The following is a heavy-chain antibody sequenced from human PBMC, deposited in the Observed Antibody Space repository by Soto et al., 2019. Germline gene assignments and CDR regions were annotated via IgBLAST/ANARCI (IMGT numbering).Heavy chain of an antibody. CDR1: GFTFDDYA. Sequence: EVQLVESGGGLVQPGRSLRLSCAASGFTFDDYAMHWVRHAPGKGLEWVSGISWNSGSIGYADSVKGRFTISRDNAKNSLYLQMNSLSPEDTALYYCAKRRDYYGSGSYSSDAFDIWGQGTMVTVSS. CDR3: AKRRDYYGSGSYSSDAFDI. J-gene: IGHJ3*02. CDR2: ISWNSGSI. D-gene: IGHD3-10*01. V-gene: IGHV3-9*01.